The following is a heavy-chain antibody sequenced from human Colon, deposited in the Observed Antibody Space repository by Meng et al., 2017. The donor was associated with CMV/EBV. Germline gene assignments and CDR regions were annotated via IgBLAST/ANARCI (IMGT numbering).Heavy chain of an antibody. Sequence: KASGYTFTTYPMNWMRQAPGQRPEWTGWINTNTGNPTYVQGFRGRFVFSLDTSVSTAYLEINNLEAEDTAVYYCARGQTPNSDMLTGHHSYWGQGTLVTV. CDR3: ARGQTPNSDMLTGHHSY. D-gene: IGHD3-9*01. CDR1: GYTFTTYP. CDR2: INTNTGNP. V-gene: IGHV7-4-1*02. J-gene: IGHJ4*02.